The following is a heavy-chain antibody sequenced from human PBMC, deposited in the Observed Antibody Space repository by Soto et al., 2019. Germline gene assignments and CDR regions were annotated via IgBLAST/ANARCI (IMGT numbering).Heavy chain of an antibody. V-gene: IGHV2-70*11. CDR1: GFSLSTSGMC. CDR3: ARIHGDYIWGSYRSDAFDI. J-gene: IGHJ3*02. CDR2: IDWDDDK. D-gene: IGHD3-16*02. Sequence: SGPTLVNPTQTLTLTCTFSGFSLSTSGMCVSWIRQPPGKALEWLARIDWDDDKYYSTSLKTRLTISKDTSKNQVVLTMTNMDPVDTATYYCARIHGDYIWGSYRSDAFDIWGQGTMVTVSS.